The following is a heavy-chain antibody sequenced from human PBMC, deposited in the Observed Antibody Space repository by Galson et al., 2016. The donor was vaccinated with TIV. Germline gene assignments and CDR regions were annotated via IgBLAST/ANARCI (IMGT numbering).Heavy chain of an antibody. J-gene: IGHJ4*02. V-gene: IGHV4-30-4*01. CDR2: IYYSGST. D-gene: IGHD2-2*01. CDR3: ARDVVLYCTASSCLPRSFDL. CDR1: GGSISSGDYY. Sequence: TLSLTCTVSGGSISSGDYYWTWIRQPPGKGLEWIGYIYYSGSTYYNASLRSRLAISVDTSKNKFSLKLNSVTAADTAVYYCARDVVLYCTASSCLPRSFDLWGPGILVTVSS.